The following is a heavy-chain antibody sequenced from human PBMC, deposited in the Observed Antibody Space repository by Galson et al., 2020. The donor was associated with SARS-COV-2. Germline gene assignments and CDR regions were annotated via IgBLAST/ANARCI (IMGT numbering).Heavy chain of an antibody. CDR3: AREEYYDFWSGYCKGGMDV. D-gene: IGHD3-3*01. J-gene: IGHJ6*02. Sequence: ASVKVSCKASGYTFTSYYMHWVRQAPGQGLEWMGIINPSGGSTSYAQKFQGRVTMTRDTSTSTVYMELSSLRSEDTAVYYCAREEYYDFWSGYCKGGMDVWGQGTTVTVSS. V-gene: IGHV1-46*01. CDR2: INPSGGST. CDR1: GYTFTSYY.